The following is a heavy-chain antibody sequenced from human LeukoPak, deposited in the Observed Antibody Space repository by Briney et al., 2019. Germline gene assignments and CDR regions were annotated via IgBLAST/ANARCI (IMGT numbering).Heavy chain of an antibody. D-gene: IGHD2-2*01. V-gene: IGHV1-18*01. Sequence: GSVRVSCTASGYTFTSYGISWVRQAPGQGLEWMGWISACNGNTNYAQTLQGRVTITTDTSTSTAYVDLRSLRSDDTPVYYCAISIVVVPAVNEAFDYWREGTLVTVSS. CDR2: ISACNGNT. J-gene: IGHJ4*02. CDR1: GYTFTSYG. CDR3: AISIVVVPAVNEAFDY.